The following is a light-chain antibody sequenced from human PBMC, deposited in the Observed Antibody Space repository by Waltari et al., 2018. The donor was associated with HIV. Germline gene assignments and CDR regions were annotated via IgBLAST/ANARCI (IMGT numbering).Light chain of an antibody. CDR3: QQYGSLQWT. Sequence: EIVLTPSPGTLYWFPGESAIPSCRASPSVTSTYFAWYQQKPGQAPRLLIYGASSRATGIPDRFSGTGSGTDFTLTISRLEPEDFALYYCQQYGSLQWTFGQGTKVEIK. V-gene: IGKV3-20*01. CDR2: GAS. CDR1: PSVTSTY. J-gene: IGKJ1*01.